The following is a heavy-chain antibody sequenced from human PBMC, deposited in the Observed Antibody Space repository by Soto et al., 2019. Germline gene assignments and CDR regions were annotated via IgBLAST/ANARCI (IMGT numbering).Heavy chain of an antibody. CDR3: AREDGNYYDSSRYNAFDI. Sequence: GGSLRLACAASGFTFSSYSMNWVRQAPGKGLEWVSSISSSSSYIYYSDSVKGRFTISRDNAKNSLYLQMNSLRAEDTAVYYCAREDGNYYDSSRYNAFDICGQGQTVAFSS. J-gene: IGHJ3*02. CDR1: GFTFSSYS. CDR2: ISSSSSYI. D-gene: IGHD3-22*01. V-gene: IGHV3-21*01.